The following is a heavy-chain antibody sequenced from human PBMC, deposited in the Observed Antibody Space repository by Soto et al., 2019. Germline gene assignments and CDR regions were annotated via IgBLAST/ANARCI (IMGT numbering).Heavy chain of an antibody. V-gene: IGHV5-51*01. J-gene: IGHJ6*02. CDR3: VRRQSSSWYHYGMDV. CDR2: IYPGDSDT. D-gene: IGHD6-13*01. CDR1: GYSLTSYW. Sequence: GESLKISCKGSGYSLTSYWIGWVRQMPGKGLEWMGIIYPGDSDTRYSPSFQGQVTISADKSISTAYLQWSSLKASDTAMYYCVRRQSSSWYHYGMDVWGQGTTVTVSS.